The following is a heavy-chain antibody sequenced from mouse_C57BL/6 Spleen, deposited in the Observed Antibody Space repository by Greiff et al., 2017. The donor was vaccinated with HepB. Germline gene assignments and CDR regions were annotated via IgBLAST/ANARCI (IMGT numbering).Heavy chain of an antibody. V-gene: IGHV7-3*01. CDR2: IRNKANGYTT. CDR3: ARYQAHYFDY. J-gene: IGHJ2*01. D-gene: IGHD3-2*02. CDR1: GFTFTDYY. Sequence: EVQGVESGGGLVQPGGSLSLSCAASGFTFTDYYMSWVRQPPGKALEWLGFIRNKANGYTTEYSASVKGRFTISRDNSQSILYLQMNALRAEDSSTYYCARYQAHYFDYWGQGTTLTVSS.